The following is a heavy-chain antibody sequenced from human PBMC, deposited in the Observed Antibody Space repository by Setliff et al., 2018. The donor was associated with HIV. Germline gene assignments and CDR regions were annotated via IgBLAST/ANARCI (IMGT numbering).Heavy chain of an antibody. CDR3: ARDFGGYCSSMSCPGLFDP. D-gene: IGHD2-2*01. Sequence: ASVKVSCKASGYTFTSYDINWVRQATGQGLEWMGWMNPNSGKTGYAQKSQGRVTITRNTSISTAYMELSSLRSEDTAVYYCARDFGGYCSSMSCPGLFDPWGQGTLVTVSS. CDR2: MNPNSGKT. J-gene: IGHJ5*02. CDR1: GYTFTSYD. V-gene: IGHV1-8*03.